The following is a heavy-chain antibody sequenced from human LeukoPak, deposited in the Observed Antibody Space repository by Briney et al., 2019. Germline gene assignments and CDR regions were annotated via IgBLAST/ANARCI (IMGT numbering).Heavy chain of an antibody. CDR3: ARMLEGAYYFDY. CDR1: GFSLSTSGMC. Sequence: SGPTLVKPTQTLTLTCTFSGFSLSTSGMCVSWIRQPPGKALEWLARIDWDDDKYYSTSLKTRLTISKDTSNNQVVLTMTNMDPVDTATYYCARMLEGAYYFDYWGQGTLVTVAS. D-gene: IGHD1-1*01. J-gene: IGHJ4*02. CDR2: IDWDDDK. V-gene: IGHV2-70*11.